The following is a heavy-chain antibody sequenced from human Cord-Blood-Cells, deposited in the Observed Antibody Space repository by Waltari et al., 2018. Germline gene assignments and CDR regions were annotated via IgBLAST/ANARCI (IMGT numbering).Heavy chain of an antibody. V-gene: IGHV1-24*01. Sequence: QVQLVQSGAEVKKPGASVKVSCKVSGYTLTELSMHWVRQAPGKGLEWMGGLDPEDGETIYAQKFQGRVTMTEDTSTDTAYMELSSLRSEDTAVYYCATALMITFGGVIANWFDPWGQGTLVTVSS. D-gene: IGHD3-16*02. CDR1: GYTLTELS. CDR3: ATALMITFGGVIANWFDP. CDR2: LDPEDGET. J-gene: IGHJ5*02.